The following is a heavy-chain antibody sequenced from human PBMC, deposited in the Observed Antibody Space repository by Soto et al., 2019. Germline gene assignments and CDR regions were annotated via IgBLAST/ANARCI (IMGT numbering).Heavy chain of an antibody. J-gene: IGHJ4*02. CDR2: ISGHNGIT. D-gene: IGHD3-10*01. V-gene: IGHV1-18*01. CDR1: GYSFPSYG. Sequence: ASVKVSCKASGYSFPSYGITWVRQAPGQGLQWMGWISGHNGITNFAQKFQGRATMTTDTSTSTAYMELRSLRSDDTAVYYCATDRGGSGNFDYWGQGTLVTVSS. CDR3: ATDRGGSGNFDY.